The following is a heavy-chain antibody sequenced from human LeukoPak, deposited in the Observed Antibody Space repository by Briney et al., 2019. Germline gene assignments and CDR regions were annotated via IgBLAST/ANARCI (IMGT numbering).Heavy chain of an antibody. CDR3: ARRSPNYYFDY. V-gene: IGHV3-21*01. CDR2: IISINNYI. CDR1: GFTFSNYN. J-gene: IGHJ4*02. Sequence: GGSLRLSCAASGFTFSNYNMNWVRQARGKGMEWVSSIISINNYIYSPDSVKGPFTISRDNANNSLYLQMNSLRAEDTAVYYCARRSPNYYFDYWGQGTPVTVSS.